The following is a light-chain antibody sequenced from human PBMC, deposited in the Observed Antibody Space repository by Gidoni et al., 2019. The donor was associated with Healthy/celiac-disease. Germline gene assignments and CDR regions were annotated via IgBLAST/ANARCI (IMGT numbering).Light chain of an antibody. Sequence: DIVMTQSPLSLPVTPGEPAAISCRSSQSLLHSNGYNYLVWYLQKPGQSPQLLIYLGSNRASGVPDRFSGSGSGTDFTLKISRVEAEDVGVYYCMQALQTLPITFGQGTRLEIK. CDR2: LGS. CDR3: MQALQTLPIT. CDR1: QSLLHSNGYNY. J-gene: IGKJ5*01. V-gene: IGKV2-28*01.